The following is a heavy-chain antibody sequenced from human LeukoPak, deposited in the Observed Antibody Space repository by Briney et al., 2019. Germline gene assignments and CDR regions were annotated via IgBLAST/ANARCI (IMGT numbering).Heavy chain of an antibody. Sequence: KPGGSLRLSCAASGFTFSSYAMSWVRQAPGKGLEWVSSISSSSSYTYYADPVKGRFTISRDNAKNSLYLQMNNLRAEDTAVYYCARGVRYCSSTNCASFDYWGQGILVTVSS. V-gene: IGHV3-21*01. CDR1: GFTFSSYA. J-gene: IGHJ4*02. CDR3: ARGVRYCSSTNCASFDY. D-gene: IGHD2-2*01. CDR2: ISSSSSYT.